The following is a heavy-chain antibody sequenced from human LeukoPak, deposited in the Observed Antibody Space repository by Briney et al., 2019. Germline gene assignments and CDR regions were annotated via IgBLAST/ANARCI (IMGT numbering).Heavy chain of an antibody. V-gene: IGHV4-34*01. CDR2: INHSGST. CDR1: GGSFSGYY. D-gene: IGHD3-22*01. Sequence: SETLSLTCAVYGGSFSGYYWSWIRQPPGKGLEWIGEINHSGSTNYNPSLKSRVTISVDTSKNQFSLKLSSVTAADTAVYYCARVRPSVVTGGYFDYWGQGTLVTVSS. CDR3: ARVRPSVVTGGYFDY. J-gene: IGHJ4*02.